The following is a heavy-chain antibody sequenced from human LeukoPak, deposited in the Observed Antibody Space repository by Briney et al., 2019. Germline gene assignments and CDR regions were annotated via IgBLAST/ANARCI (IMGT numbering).Heavy chain of an antibody. J-gene: IGHJ5*02. CDR2: ISNDGSNK. CDR1: GFTFSSYD. CDR3: ARDRGNWFDP. D-gene: IGHD3-16*01. Sequence: PGGSLRLSCAASGFTFSSYDMHWVPQAPGKGLEWVALISNDGSNKYYADSVKGRFTISRDNSKNTLYLQMNSLRAEDTAVYYCARDRGNWFDPWGQGTLVTVSS. V-gene: IGHV3-30-3*01.